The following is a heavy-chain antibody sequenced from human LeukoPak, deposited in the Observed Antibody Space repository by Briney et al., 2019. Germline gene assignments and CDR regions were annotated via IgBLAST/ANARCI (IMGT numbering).Heavy chain of an antibody. D-gene: IGHD6-19*01. J-gene: IGHJ4*02. CDR2: IRSDGSST. Sequence: GGSLRLSCAASGFTFSSYWMHWVRQAPGKGLVWVSRIRSDGSSTTYADSVKGRFTISRDNTKNTLYLQMNNLRAEDTAVYYCAAGEQWLAFHYWGQGTLVTVSS. CDR1: GFTFSSYW. V-gene: IGHV3-74*01. CDR3: AAGEQWLAFHY.